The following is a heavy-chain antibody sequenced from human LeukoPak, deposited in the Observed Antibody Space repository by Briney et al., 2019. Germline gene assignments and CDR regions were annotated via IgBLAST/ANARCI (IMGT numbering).Heavy chain of an antibody. V-gene: IGHV3-23*01. CDR2: ISGSGDNT. J-gene: IGHJ4*02. CDR1: GFTFSIYA. CDR3: AKGSYYDSSGSFYFDY. Sequence: GGSLRLSCAASGFTFSIYAMSWVRQAPGKGLEWVSGISGSGDNTYYADSVKGRFTISRDNSKNTVYVQVNSLGTEDTAAYYCAKGSYYDSSGSFYFDYWGQGTLVTVSS. D-gene: IGHD3-22*01.